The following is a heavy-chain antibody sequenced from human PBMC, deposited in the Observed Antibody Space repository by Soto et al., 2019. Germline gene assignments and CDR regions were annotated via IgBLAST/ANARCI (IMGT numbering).Heavy chain of an antibody. D-gene: IGHD6-13*01. CDR3: ARGTGSSWFDF. Sequence: GASVKVSCKASGYTFTNYGISWVRQAPGQGLEWMGWINVYNGNTKYAQKVQGRVTITRDTSASTAYLDLNSLGSEDTAVYYCARGTGSSWFDFWGQGTLVTVSS. CDR1: GYTFTNYG. J-gene: IGHJ4*02. CDR2: INVYNGNT. V-gene: IGHV1-18*01.